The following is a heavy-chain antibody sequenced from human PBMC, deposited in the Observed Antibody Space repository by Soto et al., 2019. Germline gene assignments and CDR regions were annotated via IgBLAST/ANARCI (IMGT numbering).Heavy chain of an antibody. CDR2: IIPIFGTA. CDR1: GGTFSSYA. D-gene: IGHD1-26*01. CDR3: ARLGNSGSYRGAFDY. Sequence: GPLVKVSCKASGGTFSSYAISWVRQAPGQGLEWMGGIIPIFGTANYAQKFQGRVTITADKSTSTAYMELSSLRSKDTAVYYCARLGNSGSYRGAFDYWGQGTLVTVSS. V-gene: IGHV1-69*06. J-gene: IGHJ4*02.